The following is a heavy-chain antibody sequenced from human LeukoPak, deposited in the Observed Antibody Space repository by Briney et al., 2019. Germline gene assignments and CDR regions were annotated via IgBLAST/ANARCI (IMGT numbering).Heavy chain of an antibody. V-gene: IGHV4-4*07. CDR3: AREVYYYDSSGYYDY. CDR1: GGSISSYY. D-gene: IGHD3-22*01. CDR2: NYTSGST. Sequence: SETLSLTCTVSGGSISSYYRSWIRQPAGKGLEWIGRNYTSGSTNYNPSLKSRVTMSVDTSKNQFSLKLSSVTAADMAEYYCAREVYYYDSSGYYDYWGQGALVTVSS. J-gene: IGHJ4*02.